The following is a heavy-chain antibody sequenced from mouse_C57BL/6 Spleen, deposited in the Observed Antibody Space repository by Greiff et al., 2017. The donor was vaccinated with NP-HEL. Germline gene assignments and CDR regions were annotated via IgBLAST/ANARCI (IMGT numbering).Heavy chain of an antibody. CDR3: ARSGGIYYGNWGFAY. Sequence: DVKLQESVAELVRPGASVKLSCTASGFNIKNTYMHWVKQRPEQGLEWIGRIDPANGNTKYAPKFQGKATITADTSSNTAYLQLSSLTSEDTAIYYCARSGGIYYGNWGFAYWGQGTLVTVSA. D-gene: IGHD2-1*01. J-gene: IGHJ3*01. CDR2: IDPANGNT. CDR1: GFNIKNTY. V-gene: IGHV14-3*01.